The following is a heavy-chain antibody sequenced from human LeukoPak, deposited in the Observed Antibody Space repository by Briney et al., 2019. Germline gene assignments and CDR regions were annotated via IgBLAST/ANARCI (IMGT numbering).Heavy chain of an antibody. CDR3: SGDGGGFDY. J-gene: IGHJ4*02. CDR1: GFTFGDYA. V-gene: IGHV3-49*04. D-gene: IGHD3-16*01. Sequence: GGSLRLSCTASGFTFGDYAMSWVRQAPGKGLEWVGFIRSKAYGGTTEYAASVKGRFAISGDDSKSIAYLQMNSLKTEDTAVYYCSGDGGGFDYWGQGTLVTVSS. CDR2: IRSKAYGGTT.